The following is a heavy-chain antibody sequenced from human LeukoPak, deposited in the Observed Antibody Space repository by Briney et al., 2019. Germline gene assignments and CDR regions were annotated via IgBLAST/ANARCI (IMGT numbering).Heavy chain of an antibody. J-gene: IGHJ4*02. CDR1: GGSISSYY. D-gene: IGHD3-10*01. CDR3: ARGPGGFGELSLDY. V-gene: IGHV4-4*07. CDR2: IYSGGST. Sequence: SEILSLTCTVSGGSISSYYWSWIRQPAGKGLEWIGRIYSGGSTNYNPSLKSRVTMSVDTSKNKFSLNLSSVTAADTAVYYCARGPGGFGELSLDYWGQGTLVTVSS.